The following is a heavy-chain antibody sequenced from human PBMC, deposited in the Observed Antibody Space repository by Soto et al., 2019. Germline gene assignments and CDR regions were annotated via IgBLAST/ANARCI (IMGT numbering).Heavy chain of an antibody. CDR1: GGGFSGYA. CDR2: IIPIFGTA. Sequence: GSSAKVSFKAAGGGFSGYAISWVRQAPGQGLEWMGGIIPIFGTANYAQKFQGRVTITADESTSTAYMELSSLRSEDAAVYYCARDCSGGSCYSGTDYYYYGMDVWGQGTTVTVSS. V-gene: IGHV1-69*13. CDR3: ARDCSGGSCYSGTDYYYYGMDV. J-gene: IGHJ6*02. D-gene: IGHD2-15*01.